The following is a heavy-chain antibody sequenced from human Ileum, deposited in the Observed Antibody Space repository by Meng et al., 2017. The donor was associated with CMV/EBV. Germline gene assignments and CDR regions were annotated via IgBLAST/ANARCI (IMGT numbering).Heavy chain of an antibody. CDR3: AREYCSSTSCYRGVFDP. Sequence: GAIRSSNWWSWVRQPPGKGLEWIGEIYHSGSTNYNPSLKSRVTISVDKSKNQFSLKLSSVTAADTAVYYCAREYCSSTSCYRGVFDPWGQGTLVTVSS. CDR1: GAIRSSNW. V-gene: IGHV4-4*02. D-gene: IGHD2-2*02. CDR2: IYHSGST. J-gene: IGHJ5*02.